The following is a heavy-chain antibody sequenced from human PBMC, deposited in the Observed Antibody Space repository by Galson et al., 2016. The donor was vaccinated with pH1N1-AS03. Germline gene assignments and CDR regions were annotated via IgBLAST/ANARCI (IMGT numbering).Heavy chain of an antibody. CDR3: ARDPRGPCTSATCPTTYYFGMDV. J-gene: IGHJ6*02. V-gene: IGHV1-2*04. D-gene: IGHD2-2*01. CDR1: GYIFTGFY. Sequence: SVKVSCKASGYIFTGFYVHWVRQAPGQGLEWMGWLNTDSGVTNYAQKFEAWVTMTRDTSVSTAYMELNGLKSDDTAVYYCARDPRGPCTSATCPTTYYFGMDVWGQGTTVIVSS. CDR2: LNTDSGVT.